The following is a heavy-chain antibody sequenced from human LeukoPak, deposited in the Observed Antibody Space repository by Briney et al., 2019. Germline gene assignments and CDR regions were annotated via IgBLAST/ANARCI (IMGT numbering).Heavy chain of an antibody. J-gene: IGHJ3*02. V-gene: IGHV4-59*11. CDR2: ISNSGST. CDR3: TRVAVVVPASGWSAFDI. CDR1: GDSISSHY. Sequence: SETLSLTCTVSGDSISSHYWSWIRQPPGKGLEWIGYISNSGSTNYSPSFKSRVTISVDTPKNQLSLKLSSMTAADTAVYYCTRVAVVVPASGWSAFDIWGQGTMVTVSS. D-gene: IGHD2-2*01.